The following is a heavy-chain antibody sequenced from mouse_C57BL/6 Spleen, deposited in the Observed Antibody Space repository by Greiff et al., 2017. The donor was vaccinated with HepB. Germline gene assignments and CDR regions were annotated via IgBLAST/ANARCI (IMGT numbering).Heavy chain of an antibody. CDR3: ASIYYGNYVGAMDY. V-gene: IGHV1-80*01. CDR2: IYPGDGDT. D-gene: IGHD2-1*01. J-gene: IGHJ4*01. Sequence: QVQLKESGAELVKPGASVKISCKASGYAFSSYWMNWVKQRPGKGLEWIGQIYPGDGDTNYNGKFKGKATLTADKSSSTAYMQLSSLTSEDSAVYFCASIYYGNYVGAMDYWGQGTSVTVSS. CDR1: GYAFSSYW.